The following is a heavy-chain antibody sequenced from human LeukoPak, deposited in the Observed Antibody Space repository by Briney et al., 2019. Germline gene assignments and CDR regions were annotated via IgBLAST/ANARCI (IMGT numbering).Heavy chain of an antibody. Sequence: AGGSLRLSCAASRFTFSSYWMSWVRQAPGKGLEWVANIKQDGSEKYYVDSVKGRLTISRDNAKNSLYLQMNSLRAEDTAVYYCARDSSSSWYYFDYWGQGTLVTVSS. CDR3: ARDSSSSWYYFDY. J-gene: IGHJ4*02. CDR2: IKQDGSEK. CDR1: RFTFSSYW. D-gene: IGHD6-13*01. V-gene: IGHV3-7*03.